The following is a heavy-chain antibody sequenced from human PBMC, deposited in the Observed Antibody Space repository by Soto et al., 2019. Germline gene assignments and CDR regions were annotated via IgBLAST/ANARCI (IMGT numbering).Heavy chain of an antibody. V-gene: IGHV3-30*18. D-gene: IGHD3-10*01. CDR3: AKAAVDEIWFGELLFGDYMDV. CDR1: GFTFSSYG. J-gene: IGHJ6*03. Sequence: QVQLVESGGGVVQPGRSLRLSCAASGFTFSSYGMHWVRQAPGKGLEWVAVISYDGSNKYYADSVKGRFTISRDNSKNTLYLQMNSLRAEDTAVYYCAKAAVDEIWFGELLFGDYMDVWGKGTTVTVSS. CDR2: ISYDGSNK.